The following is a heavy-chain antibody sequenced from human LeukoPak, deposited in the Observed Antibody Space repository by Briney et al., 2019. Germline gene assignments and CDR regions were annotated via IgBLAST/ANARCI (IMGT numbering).Heavy chain of an antibody. CDR2: INPNNDDT. CDR1: GYTFTDYY. J-gene: IGHJ4*02. V-gene: IGHV1-2*02. D-gene: IGHD2-2*01. CDR3: ASVLCSSTSCPFDY. Sequence: ASVKVSCKASGYTFTDYYMHWVRQAPGQGLEWMGWINPNNDDTNYAQKFQGRVTMTRDTSISTAYMELSRLTSDDTAVYYCASVLCSSTSCPFDYWGQGTLVTVSS.